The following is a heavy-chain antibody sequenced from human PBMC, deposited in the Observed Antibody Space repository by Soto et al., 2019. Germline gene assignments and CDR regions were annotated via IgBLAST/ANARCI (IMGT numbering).Heavy chain of an antibody. J-gene: IGHJ4*02. CDR2: ISHSGSP. CDR1: GGSISSAAYY. CDR3: AREYTYGSNFFDC. D-gene: IGHD5-18*01. Sequence: QVQLQESGPGLVKPSQTLSLTCTVSGGSISSAAYYWSWIRQHPGKGLEWIGYISHSGSPYYTPSLKRRVVISVDTSKNQSSLSLTSVTAADTAVYYCAREYTYGSNFFDCWGQGALVTVSS. V-gene: IGHV4-31*03.